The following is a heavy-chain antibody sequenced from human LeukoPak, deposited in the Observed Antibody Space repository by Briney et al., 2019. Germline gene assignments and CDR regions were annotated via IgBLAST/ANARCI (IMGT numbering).Heavy chain of an antibody. Sequence: GESLKISCKGSGYSFTDYWIGWVRQMPGKGLEWMGIIWPGDSDTTYSPSFQGQVTISADKSISTAYLQWSSLKASDTAMYYCARRNHYYDRSGYHHWGQGTLVTVSS. CDR3: ARRNHYYDRSGYHH. V-gene: IGHV5-51*01. J-gene: IGHJ5*02. D-gene: IGHD3-22*01. CDR1: GYSFTDYW. CDR2: IWPGDSDT.